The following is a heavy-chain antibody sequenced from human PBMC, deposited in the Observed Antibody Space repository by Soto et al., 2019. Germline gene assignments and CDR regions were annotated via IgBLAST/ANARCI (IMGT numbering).Heavy chain of an antibody. Sequence: QVQLVQSGAEVKKPGASVKVSCKASGYTFTSYGISWVRQAPGQGLEWMGWISAYNGNTNYAQKLQGRVTMTTDTSTSTAYMELRSLRSDDTVVYYCARDPPSYDSSGYTFDYWGQGTLVTVSS. CDR3: ARDPPSYDSSGYTFDY. V-gene: IGHV1-18*04. CDR2: ISAYNGNT. J-gene: IGHJ4*02. CDR1: GYTFTSYG. D-gene: IGHD3-22*01.